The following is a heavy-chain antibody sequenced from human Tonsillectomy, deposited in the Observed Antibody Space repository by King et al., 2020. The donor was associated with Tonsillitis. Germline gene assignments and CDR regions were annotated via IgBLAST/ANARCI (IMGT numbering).Heavy chain of an antibody. J-gene: IGHJ3*02. V-gene: IGHV3-48*04. D-gene: IGHD3-22*01. CDR3: ARSDYYDSSGYSVSDAFDI. CDR2: ISSSSTI. Sequence: VQLVESGGGLVQPGGSLRLSCAASGFTFGTYSMSWVRQAPGKGLEWVSFISSSSTIYYADSVKGRFTISRDNAKDSLYLQMNSLRAEDTAVYYCARSDYYDSSGYSVSDAFDIWGQGTMVTVSS. CDR1: GFTFGTYS.